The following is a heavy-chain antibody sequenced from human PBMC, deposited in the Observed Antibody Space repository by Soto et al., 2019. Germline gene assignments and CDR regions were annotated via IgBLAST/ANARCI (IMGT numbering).Heavy chain of an antibody. V-gene: IGHV4-59*08. D-gene: IGHD1-26*01. CDR2: VSYLGDT. Sequence: SETLSLTCNISGGSISTYYWTWVRQSPGKGLEWIGYVSYLGDTNYNPSLKSRVTISVDRPKNQFSLKMSSVTAADTAVYYCARQRPTDGRWEFANYYGMDVWGQGTPVTVSS. J-gene: IGHJ6*02. CDR1: GGSISTYY. CDR3: ARQRPTDGRWEFANYYGMDV.